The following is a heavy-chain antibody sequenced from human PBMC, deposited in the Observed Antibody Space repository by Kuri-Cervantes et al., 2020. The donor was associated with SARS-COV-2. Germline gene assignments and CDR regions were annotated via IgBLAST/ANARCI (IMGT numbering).Heavy chain of an antibody. J-gene: IGHJ4*02. V-gene: IGHV1-18*01. CDR2: ISAYNGNT. Sequence: ASVKVSCKASGYTFTSYGISWVRQAPGQGLEWMGWISAYNGNTNYAQKLQGRVTMTTDTSTSTAYMELGSLRSEDTAVYYCARQLETTMLYYFDYWGQGTLVTVSS. CDR1: GYTFTSYG. D-gene: IGHD3-10*02. CDR3: ARQLETTMLYYFDY.